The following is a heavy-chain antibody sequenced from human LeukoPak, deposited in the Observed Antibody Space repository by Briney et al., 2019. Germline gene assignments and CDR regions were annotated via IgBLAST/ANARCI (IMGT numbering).Heavy chain of an antibody. J-gene: IGHJ1*01. Sequence: KPSETLSLTCTVSGGSISSYYWSWIRQPPGKGLEWIGYLYYSGSTNYNPSLKSRVTISVDTSNNQFSLNLSSVPAADTAMYYCARGGAMTGTRGYFQHWGQGTQVTVSS. CDR1: GGSISSYY. CDR2: LYYSGST. CDR3: ARGGAMTGTRGYFQH. D-gene: IGHD6-19*01. V-gene: IGHV4-59*01.